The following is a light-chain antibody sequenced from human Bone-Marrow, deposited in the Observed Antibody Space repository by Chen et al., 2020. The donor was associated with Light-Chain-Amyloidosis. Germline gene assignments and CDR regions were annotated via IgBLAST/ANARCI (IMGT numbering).Light chain of an antibody. CDR1: SGSVSTSNY. CDR2: STN. J-gene: IGLJ3*02. Sequence: QTVVTQEPSFSVSPGGTVTLTCGFSSGSVSTSNYPSWYQQTPGQAPRTLISSTNTRSSGVPDRLSGSILGNKAALTITGAQADDESDYYCVLYMGSGISMFGGGTKVTVL. V-gene: IGLV8-61*01. CDR3: VLYMGSGISM.